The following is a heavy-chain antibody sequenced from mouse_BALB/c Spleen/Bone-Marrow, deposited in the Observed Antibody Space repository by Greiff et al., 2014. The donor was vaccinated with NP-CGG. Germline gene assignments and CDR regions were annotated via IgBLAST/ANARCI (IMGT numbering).Heavy chain of an antibody. V-gene: IGHV1S126*01. CDR1: GYSFTSYW. CDR2: IDPSDSET. D-gene: IGHD2-12*01. Sequence: QVQLKESGPQLVRPGASLKISCKASGYSFTSYWMHWVKQRPGQGLEWIGMIDPSDSETALNQKFKDKATLTVDKSSNTAYMQLSSPTSEDSAVYFCARKGIYDTFSYWAQGTLVTVSA. CDR3: ARKGIYDTFSY. J-gene: IGHJ3*01.